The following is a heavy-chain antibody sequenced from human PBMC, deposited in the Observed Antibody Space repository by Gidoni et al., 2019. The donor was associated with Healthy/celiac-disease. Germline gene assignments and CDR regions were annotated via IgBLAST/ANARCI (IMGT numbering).Heavy chain of an antibody. J-gene: IGHJ6*02. D-gene: IGHD3-10*01. CDR1: GFTFSGSA. CDR3: QGSGEYYYYYGMDV. CDR2: IRSKANSYAT. V-gene: IGHV3-73*02. Sequence: EVQLVESGGGLVQPGGSLKLSCAASGFTFSGSAMHWVRQASGNGLEWVGRIRSKANSYATAYAASVKGRFTISRDDSKNTAYLQMNSLKTEDTAVYYCQGSGEYYYYYGMDVWGQGTTVTVSS.